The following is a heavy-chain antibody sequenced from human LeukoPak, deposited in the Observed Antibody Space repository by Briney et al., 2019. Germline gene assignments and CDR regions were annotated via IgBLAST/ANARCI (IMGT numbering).Heavy chain of an antibody. CDR2: ISSSGSTI. J-gene: IGHJ4*02. CDR1: GFTFSDCY. V-gene: IGHV3-11*01. Sequence: GGSLRLSCAASGFTFSDCYMSWIRQAPGKGLEWVSYISSSGSTIYYADSVKGRFTISRDNAKNSLYLQMNSLRAEDTAVYYCAKVSCSSTSCNFDYWGQGTLVTVSS. D-gene: IGHD2-2*01. CDR3: AKVSCSSTSCNFDY.